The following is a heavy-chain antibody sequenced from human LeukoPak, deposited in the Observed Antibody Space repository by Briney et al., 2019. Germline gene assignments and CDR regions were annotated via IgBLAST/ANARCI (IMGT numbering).Heavy chain of an antibody. Sequence: GGSLRLSCVASGFTFSSSVMSWVRQAPGKGREWVSTFSGSSGNTYYADSVKGRFTISRDNSKNTVYLQMNSLRAEETAVYYCAKREARSFEYWGQGTLVTVSS. CDR3: AKREARSFEY. J-gene: IGHJ4*02. CDR2: FSGSSGNT. D-gene: IGHD5-24*01. V-gene: IGHV3-23*01. CDR1: GFTFSSSV.